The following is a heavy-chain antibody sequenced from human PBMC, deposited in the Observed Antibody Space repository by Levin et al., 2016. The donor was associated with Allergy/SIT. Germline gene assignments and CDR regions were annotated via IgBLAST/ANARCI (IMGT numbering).Heavy chain of an antibody. CDR1: GYTFTTYY. V-gene: IGHV1-46*03. Sequence: ASVKVSCKASGYTFTTYYMHWVRQAPGQGLEWMGIINPSGGSTSYAQKFQGRVTMTRDTSTSTVYMELSSLRSEDTAVYYCTRDQGDTGPAAGHFDYWGQGTLVTVSS. D-gene: IGHD6-13*01. CDR2: INPSGGST. J-gene: IGHJ4*02. CDR3: TRDQGDTGPAAGHFDY.